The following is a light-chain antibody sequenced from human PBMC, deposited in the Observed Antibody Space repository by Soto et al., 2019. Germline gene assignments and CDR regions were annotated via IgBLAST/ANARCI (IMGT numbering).Light chain of an antibody. CDR1: SSISTY. J-gene: IGKJ1*01. CDR3: QYRSVGWT. Sequence: EIVLTEAPATLSLPPGERATLSCRASSSISTYLAWYQQKRGQAPRLLIYDASNRATGIPARYSGSGSGTDFALTIRSQEPEDLAVHYCQYRSVGWTCGEATKLEI. V-gene: IGKV3-11*01. CDR2: DAS.